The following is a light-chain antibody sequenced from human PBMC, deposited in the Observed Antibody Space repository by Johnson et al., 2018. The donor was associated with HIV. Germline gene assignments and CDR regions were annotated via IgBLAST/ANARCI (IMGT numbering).Light chain of an antibody. CDR2: DNN. J-gene: IGLJ1*01. Sequence: QSVLTQPPSVSAAPGQKVTISCSGSSSNIGNNYVSWYQQFPGTAPKLLIYDNNKRPSGIPDRFSGSKSGTSATLGITGLQTGDEADYYCGTWDSSLSASYVCGTGTKVTVL. V-gene: IGLV1-51*01. CDR1: SSNIGNNY. CDR3: GTWDSSLSASYV.